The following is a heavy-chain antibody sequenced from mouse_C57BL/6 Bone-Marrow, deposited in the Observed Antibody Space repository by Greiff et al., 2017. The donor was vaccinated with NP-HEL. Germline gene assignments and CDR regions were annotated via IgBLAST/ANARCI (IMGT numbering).Heavy chain of an antibody. Sequence: EVQLQESGAELVRPGASVKLSCTASGFNIKDDYMHWVKQRPEQGLEWIGWIDPENGDTEYASKFQGKATITADTSSNTAYLQLRSLTSEDTAVFYCATGVYYIDSRGQGTTLTVSP. CDR2: IDPENGDT. CDR3: ATGVYYIDS. V-gene: IGHV14-4*01. CDR1: GFNIKDDY. J-gene: IGHJ2*01.